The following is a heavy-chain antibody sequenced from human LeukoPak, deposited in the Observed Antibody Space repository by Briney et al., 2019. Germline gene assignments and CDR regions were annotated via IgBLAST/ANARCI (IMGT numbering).Heavy chain of an antibody. CDR2: IQQDGSEK. J-gene: IGHJ5*02. CDR1: GFMFNNHW. Sequence: GGSLRLSCVASGFMFNNHWMSWVRQAPGRGLEFVANIQQDGSEKYHLDSVKGRSTISRDNAKNSLYLQMNSLTAEDTAVYYCVRGWQQLGSWGRGTLVTVSS. CDR3: VRGWQQLGS. V-gene: IGHV3-7*03. D-gene: IGHD1-1*01.